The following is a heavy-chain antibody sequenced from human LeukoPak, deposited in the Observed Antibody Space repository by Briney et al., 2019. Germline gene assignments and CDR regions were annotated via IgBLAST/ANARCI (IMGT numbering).Heavy chain of an antibody. J-gene: IGHJ4*02. V-gene: IGHV3-30*18. CDR2: ISYDGSNI. D-gene: IGHD3-22*01. Sequence: PGRSLQLSCVASGLTFSSYGMHWVRQAPGKGLEWVAVISYDGSNIYYAASGKGRFTISRDNSKNTLYLQMNSLRAEDTAVYYCAKVGCGSGYCAFDYWGQGTLVTVSS. CDR3: AKVGCGSGYCAFDY. CDR1: GLTFSSYG.